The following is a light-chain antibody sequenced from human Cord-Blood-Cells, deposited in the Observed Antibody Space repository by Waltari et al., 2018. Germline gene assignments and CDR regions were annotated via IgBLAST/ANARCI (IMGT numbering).Light chain of an antibody. J-gene: IGKJ4*01. CDR3: QQYGSSPLT. V-gene: IGKV3-20*01. Sequence: EIALTQSPGTLSLSPGERATLSCRASQSVSSSYLALYQQKPGQAPRLLIYGASSSATGIPDRFSGSGSGTDFTLTISRLEPEDFAVYYCQQYGSSPLTFGGGTKVEIK. CDR1: QSVSSSY. CDR2: GAS.